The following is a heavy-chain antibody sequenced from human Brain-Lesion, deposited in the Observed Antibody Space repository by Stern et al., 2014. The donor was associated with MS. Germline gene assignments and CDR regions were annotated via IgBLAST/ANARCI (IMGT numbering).Heavy chain of an antibody. V-gene: IGHV1-8*01. D-gene: IGHD2-2*01. CDR2: MNPYSGNT. CDR3: ARAVRNQLLSEY. J-gene: IGHJ4*02. CDR1: GYTFSSYD. Sequence: QLGAVWAEVKKPGASVKVSCKASGYTFSSYDITWVRQASGHGLEWMGWMNPYSGNTGYAQKFKGRVSMTSDPSISTVYMELTSLTSDDTALYFCARAVRNQLLSEYWGQGTLVTVSS.